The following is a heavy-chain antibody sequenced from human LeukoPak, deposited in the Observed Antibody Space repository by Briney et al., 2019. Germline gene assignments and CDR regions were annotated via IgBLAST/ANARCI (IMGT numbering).Heavy chain of an antibody. CDR3: ARDGGNYYYGMDV. D-gene: IGHD3-16*01. Sequence: SVKVSCKASGGTFSSYAISWVRQAPGQGLEWVGGIIPIFGTANYAQKFQGRVTITADKSTSTAYMELSSLRSEDTAVYYCARDGGNYYYGMDVWGKGTTVTVSS. CDR1: GGTFSSYA. J-gene: IGHJ6*04. V-gene: IGHV1-69*06. CDR2: IIPIFGTA.